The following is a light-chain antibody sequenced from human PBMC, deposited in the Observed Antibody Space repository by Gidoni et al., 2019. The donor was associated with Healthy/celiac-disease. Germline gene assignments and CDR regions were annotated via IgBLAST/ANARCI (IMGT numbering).Light chain of an antibody. CDR2: AAS. V-gene: IGKV1-8*01. J-gene: IGKJ3*01. Sequence: AIRITQSPSSLSASTGDRVTTTCRASQGISSYLAWYQQKPGKSPKLLIYAASTLQSGVPSRFSGSGSGTDFTLTISCLQSEDFATYYCQQYYSYPCTFXPXTKVDIK. CDR3: QQYYSYPCT. CDR1: QGISSY.